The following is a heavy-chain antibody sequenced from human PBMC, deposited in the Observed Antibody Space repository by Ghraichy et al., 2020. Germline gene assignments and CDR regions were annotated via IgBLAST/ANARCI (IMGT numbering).Heavy chain of an antibody. J-gene: IGHJ4*02. CDR1: GGSISSSTNYY. CDR3: AKVAVAGFDY. D-gene: IGHD6-19*01. CDR2: ASNSGSA. Sequence: SETLSLTCTVSGGSISSSTNYYWGWIRQPPGKGLERIGSASNSGSAYYNPSLKSRATISVDSSKNQFSLKLSSVTAADTAVYYCAKVAVAGFDYWGQGTLVTVSS. V-gene: IGHV4-39*07.